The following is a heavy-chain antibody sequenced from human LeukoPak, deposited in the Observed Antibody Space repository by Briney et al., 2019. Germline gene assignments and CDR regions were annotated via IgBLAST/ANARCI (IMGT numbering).Heavy chain of an antibody. CDR1: GFTVTTNG. V-gene: IGHV3-64*01. D-gene: IGHD2-2*01. CDR2: ISSNGVDT. J-gene: IGHJ2*01. CDR3: ARWTSSYFVL. Sequence: GGSLRLSCAASGFTVTTNGMHWVRQAPGKGLEDVSAISSNGVDTYYANSVKGRFSVSRDISKNTVYLQMGSLRAEDMAVYYCARWTSSYFVLWGRSTLVTVSS.